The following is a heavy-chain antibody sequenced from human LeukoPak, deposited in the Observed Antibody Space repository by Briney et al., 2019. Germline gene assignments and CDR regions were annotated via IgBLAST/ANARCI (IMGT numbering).Heavy chain of an antibody. Sequence: GGSLRLSCAASGFTFSSYWMHWVRQAPGKGLVWVSRINSDGSSTSYADSVKGRFTISRDNAKNSLYLQMNSLRGDDTAVYYCAKDRMKWRVAAASIEYWGRGTLVTVST. J-gene: IGHJ4*02. V-gene: IGHV3-74*01. D-gene: IGHD2-2*01. CDR2: INSDGSST. CDR1: GFTFSSYW. CDR3: AKDRMKWRVAAASIEY.